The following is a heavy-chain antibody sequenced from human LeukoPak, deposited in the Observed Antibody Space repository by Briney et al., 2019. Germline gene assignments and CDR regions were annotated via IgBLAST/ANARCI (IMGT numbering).Heavy chain of an antibody. J-gene: IGHJ4*02. Sequence: ASVKVSCKASGGTFSSYAISWVRQAPGQGLEWMGWINPNSGGTNYAQKFQGRVTMTRDTSISTAYMELSRLRSDDTAVYYCARRSSLRALIDYWGQGTLVTVSS. CDR1: GGTFSSYA. V-gene: IGHV1-2*02. CDR3: ARRSSLRALIDY. D-gene: IGHD2-2*01. CDR2: INPNSGGT.